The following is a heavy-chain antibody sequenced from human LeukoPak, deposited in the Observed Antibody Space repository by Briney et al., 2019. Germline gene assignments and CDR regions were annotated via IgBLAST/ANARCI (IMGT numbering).Heavy chain of an antibody. Sequence: GGSLRLSCAASGFTFSSYWIHWVRQAPGKGLVWVSRINSDGSSTSYADSVKGRFTISRDNAKNTLYLQMNSLRVEDTALYYCASRSGGDYPYFDYWGQGTLVTVSS. V-gene: IGHV3-74*01. CDR3: ASRSGGDYPYFDY. D-gene: IGHD4-17*01. J-gene: IGHJ4*02. CDR2: INSDGSST. CDR1: GFTFSSYW.